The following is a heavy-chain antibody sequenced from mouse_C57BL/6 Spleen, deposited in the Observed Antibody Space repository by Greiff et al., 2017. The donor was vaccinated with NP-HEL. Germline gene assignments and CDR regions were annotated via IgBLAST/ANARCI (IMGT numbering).Heavy chain of an antibody. Sequence: VQLQQSGAELARPGASVKMSCKASGYTFTSYTMHWVKQRPGQGLEWIGYINPSSGCTKYNQKFKDKATLTADKSSSTAYMQLSSLTSEDSAVYYCARTTVVASDYWGQGTTLTVSS. D-gene: IGHD1-1*01. CDR3: ARTTVVASDY. CDR1: GYTFTSYT. V-gene: IGHV1-4*01. CDR2: INPSSGCT. J-gene: IGHJ2*01.